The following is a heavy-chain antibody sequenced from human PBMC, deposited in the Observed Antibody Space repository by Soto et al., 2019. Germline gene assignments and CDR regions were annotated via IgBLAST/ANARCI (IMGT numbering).Heavy chain of an antibody. V-gene: IGHV1-69*02. J-gene: IGHJ5*02. D-gene: IGHD2-2*01. Sequence: QVQLVQSGAEVKKPGSSVKVSCEASGGTFSSYSFSWVRQAPGQGLEWMGRVIPILNMANYAQRFQGRVTITADKSPSTVYMEMSSVRSDDTAVYYCARGGAVVVPGAVDRHNWFDPWGQGTLLTVSS. CDR3: ARGGAVVVPGAVDRHNWFDP. CDR1: GGTFSSYS. CDR2: VIPILNMA.